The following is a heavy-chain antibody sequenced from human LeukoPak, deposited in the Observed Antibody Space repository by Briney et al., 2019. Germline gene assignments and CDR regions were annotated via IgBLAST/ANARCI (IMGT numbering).Heavy chain of an antibody. CDR2: IYHSGST. Sequence: SGTLSLTCAVSGGSISGSNWWSWVRQPPGKGLEWIGEIYHSGSTNYNPSLKSRVTISVDKSKNQFSLKLSSVTAADTAVYYCARDLACLAVAGCFVLWGQGTLVTVSS. D-gene: IGHD6-19*01. V-gene: IGHV4-4*02. CDR1: GGSISGSNW. J-gene: IGHJ4*02. CDR3: ARDLACLAVAGCFVL.